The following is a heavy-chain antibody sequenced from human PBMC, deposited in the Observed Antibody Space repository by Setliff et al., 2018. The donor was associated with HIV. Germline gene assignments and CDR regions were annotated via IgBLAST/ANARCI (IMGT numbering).Heavy chain of an antibody. CDR3: ARDRSEAVAGRDAFDI. CDR2: IIPIFGTT. Sequence: GASVKVSCKASGVTFSSYAINWVRQAPGQGLEWMGRIIPIFGTTNYAQKFQGRVTITADKSTSTAYMEMSSLRSEDTAIYYCARDRSEAVAGRDAFDIWGQGTMVTVS. J-gene: IGHJ3*02. CDR1: GVTFSSYA. V-gene: IGHV1-69*06. D-gene: IGHD6-19*01.